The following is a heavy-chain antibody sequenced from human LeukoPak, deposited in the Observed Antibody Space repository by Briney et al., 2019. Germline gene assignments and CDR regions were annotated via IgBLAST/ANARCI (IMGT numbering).Heavy chain of an antibody. CDR1: GFTFSSYA. CDR3: ARAYSLSSSPDY. V-gene: IGHV3-30-3*01. J-gene: IGHJ4*02. D-gene: IGHD6-13*01. Sequence: GGSLRLSCAASGFTFSSYAMHWVRQAPGKGLEWVAVISYDGSNKYYADSVKGRFTISRDNSKNTLYLQMNSLRAEDTAVYYCARAYSLSSSPDYWGQGTLVTVSS. CDR2: ISYDGSNK.